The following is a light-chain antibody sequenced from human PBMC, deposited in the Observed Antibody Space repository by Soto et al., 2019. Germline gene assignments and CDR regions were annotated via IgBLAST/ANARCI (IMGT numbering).Light chain of an antibody. V-gene: IGLV1-47*01. CDR1: SSNIGSNY. J-gene: IGLJ2*01. CDR3: SAWDDSLSGHVV. CDR2: RNN. Sequence: QSVLTQPPSASGTPGQRVTIFCFGSSSNIGSNYVYWYQQLPGTAPKLLMYRNNQRPSGVPDRFSGSKSGTSASLAISGLRSDDAADYYCSAWDDSLSGHVVFGGGTKLTVL.